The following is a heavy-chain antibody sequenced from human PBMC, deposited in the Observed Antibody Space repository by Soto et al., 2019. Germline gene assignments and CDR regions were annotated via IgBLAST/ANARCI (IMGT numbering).Heavy chain of an antibody. J-gene: IGHJ4*02. Sequence: PGGSLRLSCTASGFTFKSHGMHWVRQAPGKGLEWVAVIWYDGSESYYADSVKGRFTTSRDNSKNTLYLYMNGLRAEDTALYYCASDRSYSYFDYWGQGA. CDR3: ASDRSYSYFDY. CDR2: IWYDGSES. D-gene: IGHD1-26*01. V-gene: IGHV3-33*01. CDR1: GFTFKSHG.